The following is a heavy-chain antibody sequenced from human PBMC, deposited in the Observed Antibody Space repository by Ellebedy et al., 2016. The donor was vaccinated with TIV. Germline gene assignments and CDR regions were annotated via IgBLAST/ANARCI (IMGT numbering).Heavy chain of an antibody. CDR3: ARGPALFIAEGIYYFDY. CDR1: GFTFSSYG. Sequence: GESLKISXAASGFTFSSYGMHWVRQAPGKGLEWVAVIWYDGSNKYYADSVKGRFTISRDNSKNTLYLQMNSLRAEDTAVYYCARGPALFIAEGIYYFDYWGQGTLVTVSS. CDR2: IWYDGSNK. V-gene: IGHV3-33*01. J-gene: IGHJ4*02. D-gene: IGHD6-13*01.